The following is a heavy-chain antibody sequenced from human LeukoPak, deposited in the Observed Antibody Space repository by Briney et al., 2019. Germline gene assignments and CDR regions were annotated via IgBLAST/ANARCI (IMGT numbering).Heavy chain of an antibody. CDR2: IYISGST. CDR3: ARDYYGGYGENYFDY. Sequence: SETLSLSCTVSGASISGYYWSWIRHPAGKGLEWIGRIYISGSTKYNPSLKSRVTMSVDTSKNQFSLKLTSVTAADTAVYYCARDYYGGYGENYFDYWGQGSLVTVSS. D-gene: IGHD5-12*01. J-gene: IGHJ4*02. V-gene: IGHV4-4*07. CDR1: GASISGYY.